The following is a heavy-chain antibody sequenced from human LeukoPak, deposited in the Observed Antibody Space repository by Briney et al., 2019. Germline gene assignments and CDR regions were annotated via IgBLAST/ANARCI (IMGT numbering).Heavy chain of an antibody. V-gene: IGHV3-48*02. Sequence: GGSLRLSCAASGFTFSSYNMNWVRQAPGKGLEWVSYISSSSSTIYYADSVKGRFAISRDNAKNSLYLQMNSLRDEDTAVYYCASRVGRYYYGVDVWGRGTTVTVSS. J-gene: IGHJ6*02. CDR1: GFTFSSYN. CDR2: ISSSSSTI. CDR3: ASRVGRYYYGVDV. D-gene: IGHD1-26*01.